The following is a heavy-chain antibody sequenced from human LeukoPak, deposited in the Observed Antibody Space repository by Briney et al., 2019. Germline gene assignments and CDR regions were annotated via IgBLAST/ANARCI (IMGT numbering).Heavy chain of an antibody. Sequence: ASVKVSCKASGGTFSSYAISWVRQAPGQGLEWMGGIIPIFGTANYAQKFQGRVTITADESTSTAYMELSSLRSEDTAVYYCARAGVVVPAARNYYYGMDVWGKGTTVTVSS. CDR1: GGTFSSYA. D-gene: IGHD2-2*01. CDR3: ARAGVVVPAARNYYYGMDV. CDR2: IIPIFGTA. J-gene: IGHJ6*04. V-gene: IGHV1-69*13.